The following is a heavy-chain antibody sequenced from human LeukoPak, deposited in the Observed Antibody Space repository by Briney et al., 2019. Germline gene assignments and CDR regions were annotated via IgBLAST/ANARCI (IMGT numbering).Heavy chain of an antibody. CDR2: ISAYNGNT. CDR1: GYTFSTYG. CDR3: ARDLFVYDDYSHAFDI. Sequence: GASVKVSFKASGYTFSTYGISWVRQAPGQGLEWMAWISAYNGNTYYVQKLQGRVTVTTDTSTSTAYMELRSLRSDDTAVYYCARDLFVYDDYSHAFDIWGQGTMVTVSP. V-gene: IGHV1-18*01. D-gene: IGHD4-17*01. J-gene: IGHJ3*02.